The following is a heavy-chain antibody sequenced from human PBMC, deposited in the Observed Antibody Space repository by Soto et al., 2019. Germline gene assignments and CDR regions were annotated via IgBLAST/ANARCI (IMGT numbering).Heavy chain of an antibody. V-gene: IGHV4-59*08. CDR1: GGSISSYY. J-gene: IGHJ4*02. Sequence: QVQLQESGPGLVKPSETLSLTCTVSGGSISSYYWSWIRQPPGKGLEWIGYIYYSGSTNYNPSLKSRVTISVDTSKNQFSLKLSSVTAADTAVYYCARHGSPPGGIAAAGAFDYWGQGTLVTVSS. CDR2: IYYSGST. D-gene: IGHD6-13*01. CDR3: ARHGSPPGGIAAAGAFDY.